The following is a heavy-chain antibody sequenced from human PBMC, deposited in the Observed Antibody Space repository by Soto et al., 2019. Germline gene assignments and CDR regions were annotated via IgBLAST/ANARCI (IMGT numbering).Heavy chain of an antibody. J-gene: IGHJ6*02. CDR3: AASAPPATNYYYAMDV. CDR2: FYDSGST. Sequence: ALETLSLTCTVSGGSVSSGSFYWSWIRRPPGKGLEWIGYFYDSGSTNYNPSLRSRVTMSVDTSKNQFSLKLSSVTAADTAVYYCAASAPPATNYYYAMDVWGQGTTVTVS. CDR1: GGSVSSGSFY. D-gene: IGHD5-12*01. V-gene: IGHV4-61*01.